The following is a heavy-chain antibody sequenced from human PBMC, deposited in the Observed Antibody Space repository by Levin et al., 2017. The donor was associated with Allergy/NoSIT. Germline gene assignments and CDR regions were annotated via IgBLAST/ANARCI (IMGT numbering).Heavy chain of an antibody. V-gene: IGHV4-30-4*01. J-gene: IGHJ4*02. D-gene: IGHD6-25*01. CDR3: ARVGIIRAAVY. Sequence: PSETLSLTCTVSGGSISSGDYYWSWIRQPPGKGLEWIGYIYYSGSTSYNPSLKSRVTISIDTSKNQFSLKLSSVTAADTAVYYCARVGIIRAAVYWGQGTLVTVSS. CDR2: IYYSGST. CDR1: GGSISSGDYY.